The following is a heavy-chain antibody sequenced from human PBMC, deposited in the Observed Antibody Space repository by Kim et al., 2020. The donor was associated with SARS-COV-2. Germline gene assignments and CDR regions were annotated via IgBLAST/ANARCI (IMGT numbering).Heavy chain of an antibody. Sequence: GGSLRLSCAASGFTFSGSAMHWVRQASGKGLEWVGRIRSKANSYATAYAASVKGRFTISRDDSKNTAYLQMNSLKTEDTAVYYCTSGSYYGAYYYYGMDVWGQGTTVTVSS. J-gene: IGHJ6*02. CDR3: TSGSYYGAYYYYGMDV. CDR2: IRSKANSYAT. CDR1: GFTFSGSA. D-gene: IGHD1-26*01. V-gene: IGHV3-73*01.